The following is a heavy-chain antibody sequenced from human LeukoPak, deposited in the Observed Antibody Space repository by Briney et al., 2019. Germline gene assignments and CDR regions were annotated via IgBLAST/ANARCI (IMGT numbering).Heavy chain of an antibody. CDR1: GYSFTSYW. CDR3: ARLRDIVVVPAATDWFDP. J-gene: IGHJ5*02. D-gene: IGHD2-2*01. Sequence: GESLKISCKGSGYSFTSYWIGWVRQMPGEGLEWMGIIYPGDSDTRYSPSFQGQVTISADKSISTAYLQWSSLKASDTAMYYCARLRDIVVVPAATDWFDPWGQGTLVTVSS. V-gene: IGHV5-51*01. CDR2: IYPGDSDT.